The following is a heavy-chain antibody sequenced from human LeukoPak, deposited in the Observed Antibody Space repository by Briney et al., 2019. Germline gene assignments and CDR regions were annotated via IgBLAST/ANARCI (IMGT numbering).Heavy chain of an antibody. Sequence: GGSLRLSCAASGFTFSNAWMSWVRQAPGKGLEWVGRIKSKTDGRTTDYAAPVKGRFTISRDDSKNTLYLQMNSLKTEDTAVYYCTTGASSGWYFDYWGQGTLVTVSS. D-gene: IGHD6-19*01. V-gene: IGHV3-15*01. CDR3: TTGASSGWYFDY. CDR1: GFTFSNAW. CDR2: IKSKTDGRTT. J-gene: IGHJ4*02.